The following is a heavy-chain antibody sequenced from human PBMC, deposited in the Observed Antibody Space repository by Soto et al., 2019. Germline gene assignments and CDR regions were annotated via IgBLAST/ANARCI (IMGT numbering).Heavy chain of an antibody. Sequence: PGGSLRLSCAASGFTFSSYAMSWVRQAPGKGLEWVSAISGSGGSTYYADSVKGRFTISRDNSKNTLYLQMNSLRAEDTAVYYCATPPLYGDYLDWLDPWGQGTLVTGSS. D-gene: IGHD4-17*01. CDR2: ISGSGGST. CDR3: ATPPLYGDYLDWLDP. CDR1: GFTFSSYA. V-gene: IGHV3-23*01. J-gene: IGHJ5*02.